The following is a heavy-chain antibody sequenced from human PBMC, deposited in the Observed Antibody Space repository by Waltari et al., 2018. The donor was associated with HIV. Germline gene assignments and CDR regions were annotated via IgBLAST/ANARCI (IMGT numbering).Heavy chain of an antibody. J-gene: IGHJ6*02. V-gene: IGHV3-21*01. CDR3: ARDLGASNNYYYGMDV. D-gene: IGHD3-16*01. Sequence: EVQLVVSGGGLVKPGGSLILSCAASGLPFSIHSMNWSRQAPGKGLEWGSSISSSGSYIYYKDSVKGRFTISRDNSLYLQMNSLRADDTAVYYCARDLGASNNYYYGMDVWGQGTTVTVSS. CDR2: ISSSGSYI. CDR1: GLPFSIHS.